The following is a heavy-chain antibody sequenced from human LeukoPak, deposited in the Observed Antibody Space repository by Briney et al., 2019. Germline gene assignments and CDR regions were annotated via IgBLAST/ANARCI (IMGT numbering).Heavy chain of an antibody. J-gene: IGHJ6*02. CDR1: GGTFSSYA. D-gene: IGHD4-17*01. CDR2: IIPILGIA. V-gene: IGHV1-69*04. CDR3: ARSYGGNSYYYYGMDV. Sequence: ASVKVSCKASGGTFSSYAISWVRQAPGQGLEWMGRIIPILGIANYAQKFQGRVTITADKSTSTAYMELSSLRSEDTAVYYRARSYGGNSYYYYGMDVWGQGTTVTVSS.